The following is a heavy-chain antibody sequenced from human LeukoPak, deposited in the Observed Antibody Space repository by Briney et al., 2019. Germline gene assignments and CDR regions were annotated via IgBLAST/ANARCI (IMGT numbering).Heavy chain of an antibody. J-gene: IGHJ4*02. D-gene: IGHD1-26*01. Sequence: PGGSLRLSCAASGFSVTTDHMSWVPQAPGEGLEWVSVIYNDGKTYHADSVKGRFTISRDNSKNTVHLQMNGLRGEDTAVYYCARVWELSFDYWGQGTLVTVSS. CDR2: IYNDGKT. CDR1: GFSVTTDH. V-gene: IGHV3-53*01. CDR3: ARVWELSFDY.